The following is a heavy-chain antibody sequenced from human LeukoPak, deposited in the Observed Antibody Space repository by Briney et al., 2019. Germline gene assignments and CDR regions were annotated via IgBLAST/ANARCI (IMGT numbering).Heavy chain of an antibody. CDR1: GFTFDDYG. V-gene: IGHV3-20*04. J-gene: IGHJ4*02. Sequence: TGGSLRLSCAASGFTFDDYGMSLVRQAPGKGLEWVSSINWNGGSTGYADSAKGRFTISRDNSKNTLYLQMNSLRAEDTAVYYCANLGYCSGGSCSGVDYWGQGTLVTVSS. D-gene: IGHD2-15*01. CDR3: ANLGYCSGGSCSGVDY. CDR2: INWNGGST.